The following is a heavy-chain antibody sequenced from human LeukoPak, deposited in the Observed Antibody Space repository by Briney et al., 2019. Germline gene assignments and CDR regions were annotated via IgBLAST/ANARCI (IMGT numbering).Heavy chain of an antibody. CDR3: AASPDYYDSSGYSYYFDY. Sequence: ASVKVSCKASGYTFTDYYMYWVRRAPGQGLEWMGWINPNSGGTNYAQKFQGRVTMTRDTSISTAYMELSRLRSDDTAVYYCAASPDYYDSSGYSYYFDYWGQGTLSPSPQ. CDR2: INPNSGGT. CDR1: GYTFTDYY. J-gene: IGHJ4*02. V-gene: IGHV1-2*02. D-gene: IGHD3-22*01.